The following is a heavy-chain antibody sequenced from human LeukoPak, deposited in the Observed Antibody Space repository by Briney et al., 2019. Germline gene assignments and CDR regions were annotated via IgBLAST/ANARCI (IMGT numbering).Heavy chain of an antibody. CDR2: IRYDGNNK. CDR3: AKGDDYGANTRLPKYNWFDP. Sequence: PGRPLRLSCAASGFTFSSYAMHWVRQAPGKGLEWVAFIRYDGNNKNYADSAKGRFTISRDNSKDTLYLQMNSLRAEDTAVYYCAKGDDYGANTRLPKYNWFDPWGQGTLVTVSS. J-gene: IGHJ5*02. CDR1: GFTFSSYA. V-gene: IGHV3-30*02. D-gene: IGHD4-23*01.